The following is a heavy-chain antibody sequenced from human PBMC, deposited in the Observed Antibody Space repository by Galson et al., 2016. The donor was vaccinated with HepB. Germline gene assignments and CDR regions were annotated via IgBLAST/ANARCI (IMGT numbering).Heavy chain of an antibody. V-gene: IGHV3-9*01. D-gene: IGHD7-27*01. J-gene: IGHJ6*02. Sequence: SLRLSCAASGFAFEDYAMHWVRPAPGKGLEWVSGISWTSGSKGYADSVKARFTISKDNAKKTLFLQMDILRVEASALYYCAKDIRQTGDHYYAMDVWGQGTTVTVSS. CDR2: ISWTSGSK. CDR1: GFAFEDYA. CDR3: AKDIRQTGDHYYAMDV.